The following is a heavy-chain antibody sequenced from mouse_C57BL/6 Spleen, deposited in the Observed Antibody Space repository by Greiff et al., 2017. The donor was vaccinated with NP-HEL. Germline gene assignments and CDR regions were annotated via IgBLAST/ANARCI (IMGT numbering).Heavy chain of an antibody. J-gene: IGHJ2*01. CDR3: AREYDGKEGYFDY. V-gene: IGHV3-6*01. Sequence: EVKLMESGPGLVKPSQSLSLTCSVTGYSITSGYYWNWIRQFPGNKLEWMGYISYDGSNNYNPSLKNRISITRDTSKNQFFLKLNSVTTEDTATYYCAREYDGKEGYFDYWGQGTTLTVSS. D-gene: IGHD2-3*01. CDR2: ISYDGSN. CDR1: GYSITSGYY.